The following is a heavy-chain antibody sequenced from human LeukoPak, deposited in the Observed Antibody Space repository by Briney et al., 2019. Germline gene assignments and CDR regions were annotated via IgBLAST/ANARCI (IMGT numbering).Heavy chain of an antibody. CDR2: ISSSGSTI. CDR1: GFTFSSYE. D-gene: IGHD3-22*01. J-gene: IGHJ4*02. Sequence: PGGSLKLSCAASGFTFSSYEMSWVRQAPGKGLEWVSYISSSGSTIYYADSVKGRFTISRDNAKNSLYLQMNSLRAEDTAVYYCAAVDYYDSSGPPSDYWGQGTLVTVSS. V-gene: IGHV3-48*03. CDR3: AAVDYYDSSGPPSDY.